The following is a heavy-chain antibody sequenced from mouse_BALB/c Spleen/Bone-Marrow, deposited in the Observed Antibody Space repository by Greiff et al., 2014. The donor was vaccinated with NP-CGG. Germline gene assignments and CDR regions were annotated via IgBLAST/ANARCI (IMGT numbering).Heavy chain of an antibody. V-gene: IGHV1-39*01. CDR2: IDPYYGGT. CDR3: ARGGVHDGRFDY. CDR1: GYSFTGYN. J-gene: IGHJ2*01. Sequence: EVKLQESGPELEKPGASVKISCKASGYSFTGYNMNWVKQSTGKSLEWIGNIDPYYGGTSYNQKFKGKVTLTVDKSSSTAYMQLKSLTSEDSAIYYRARGGVHDGRFDYWGQGTTLTVSS. D-gene: IGHD2-12*01.